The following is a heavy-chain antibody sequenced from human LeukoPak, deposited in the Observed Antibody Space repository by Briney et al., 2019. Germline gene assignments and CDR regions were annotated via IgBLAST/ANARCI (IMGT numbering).Heavy chain of an antibody. Sequence: GGSLRLSCAASGFTFSSYSMNWVRQAPGKGLEWVSSISSSSSYIYYADSVKGRFTISRDNAKNSLYLQMNSLRAEDTAVYYCARTTMVRGTYYMDVWGKGTTVTISS. CDR2: ISSSSSYI. J-gene: IGHJ6*03. CDR1: GFTFSSYS. CDR3: ARTTMVRGTYYMDV. V-gene: IGHV3-21*04. D-gene: IGHD3-10*01.